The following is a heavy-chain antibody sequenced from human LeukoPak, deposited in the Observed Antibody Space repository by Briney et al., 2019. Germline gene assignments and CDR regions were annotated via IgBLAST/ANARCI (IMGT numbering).Heavy chain of an antibody. Sequence: GGSLRLSCAASGFTFSSYEMNWVRQAPGKGLEWVSYISSSGSTIYYADSVKGRFTISRDNAKNSLYLQMNSLRAEDTAVCYCAGQRITIFPIYGMDVWGQGTTVTVSS. J-gene: IGHJ6*02. CDR2: ISSSGSTI. D-gene: IGHD3-3*01. V-gene: IGHV3-48*03. CDR1: GFTFSSYE. CDR3: AGQRITIFPIYGMDV.